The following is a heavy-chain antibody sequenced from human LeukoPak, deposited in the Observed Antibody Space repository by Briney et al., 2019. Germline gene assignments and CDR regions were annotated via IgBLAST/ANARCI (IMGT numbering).Heavy chain of an antibody. CDR3: ARSQRIVVVPAAIVDYYYYMDV. D-gene: IGHD2-2*01. V-gene: IGHV4-4*07. CDR2: SYTSGST. CDR1: GGSISSYY. J-gene: IGHJ6*03. Sequence: PSETLSLTCTVSGGSISSYYWSWIRQPAGKGLEWIGRSYTSGSTNYNPSLKSRVNMSVDTSKNQFCLKLSSVTAADTAVYFCARSQRIVVVPAAIVDYYYYMDVWGKGTTVTVSS.